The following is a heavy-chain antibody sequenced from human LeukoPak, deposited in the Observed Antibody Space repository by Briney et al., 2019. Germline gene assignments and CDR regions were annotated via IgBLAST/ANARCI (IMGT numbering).Heavy chain of an antibody. CDR1: GGSISSYY. D-gene: IGHD2-2*02. CDR3: ARVIGLGYCSSTSCYKGGRAFDI. J-gene: IGHJ3*02. V-gene: IGHV4-59*12. Sequence: PSETLSLTCTVSGGSISSYYWSWIRQPPGKGLEWIGYIYYSGGTNYNPPLKSRVTISVDTSKNQFSLKLSSVTSADTAVYYCARVIGLGYCSSTSCYKGGRAFDIWGQGAMVTVSS. CDR2: IYYSGGT.